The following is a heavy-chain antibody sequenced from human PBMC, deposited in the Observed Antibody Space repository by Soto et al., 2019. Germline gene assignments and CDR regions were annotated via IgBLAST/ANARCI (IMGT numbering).Heavy chain of an antibody. V-gene: IGHV3-73*02. CDR3: TRPPSGSYGDDLDY. D-gene: IGHD1-26*01. CDR2: IRDKANHYAT. CDR1: GFSFSDSA. J-gene: IGHJ4*02. Sequence: EVQLVESGGGLVQPGGSLKVSCTVSGFSFSDSAIHWVRQASGRGLEWIGHIRDKANHYATAYAASLTGRFTISRDDSKNMAYLQMTRLKKEDTAVYYCTRPPSGSYGDDLDYWGQGSLVTVSS.